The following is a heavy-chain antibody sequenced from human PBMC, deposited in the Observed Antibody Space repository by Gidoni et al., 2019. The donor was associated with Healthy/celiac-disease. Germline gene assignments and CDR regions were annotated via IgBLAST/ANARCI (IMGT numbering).Heavy chain of an antibody. CDR1: GFTFGSYA. CDR3: ARGGLGVITNYYYYYGMDV. Sequence: QVQRVEYGGGVVQPGRSLRLSCAASGFTFGSYAIPWVRQAPGKGPGWVAVILYYGSNKYSADSLKGRFTSSRDNSKNPLYLQMNSLRAEDTAVYYCARGGLGVITNYYYYYGMDVWGQGTTVTVSS. CDR2: ILYYGSNK. V-gene: IGHV3-30-3*01. J-gene: IGHJ6*02. D-gene: IGHD2-21*01.